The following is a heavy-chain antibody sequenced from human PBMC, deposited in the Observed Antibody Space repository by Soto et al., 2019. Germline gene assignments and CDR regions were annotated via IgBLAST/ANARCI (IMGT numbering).Heavy chain of an antibody. V-gene: IGHV4-34*01. Sequence: QVQLQQWGAGLLKPSETLSLTCAVYGGSFSGYYWSWIRQPPGKGLEWIGEINHSGSTNYNPSLKSRVTISVDTSKNQFSLKLSSVTAADTAVYYCARPFGQQPPHTMVRGVRAYYFDYWGQGTLVTVSS. CDR2: INHSGST. D-gene: IGHD3-10*01. CDR1: GGSFSGYY. J-gene: IGHJ4*02. CDR3: ARPFGQQPPHTMVRGVRAYYFDY.